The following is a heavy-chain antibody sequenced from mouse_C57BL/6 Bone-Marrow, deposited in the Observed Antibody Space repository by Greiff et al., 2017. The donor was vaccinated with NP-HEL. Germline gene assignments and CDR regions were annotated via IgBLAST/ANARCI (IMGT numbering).Heavy chain of an antibody. CDR1: GFTFSDYY. Sequence: EVKLMESGGGLVQPGGSLKLSCAASGFTFSDYYMYWVRQTPEKRLEWVAYISNGGGSTYYPDTVKGRFTISRDNAKNTLYLQMSRLKSEDTAMYYCARPIYDGLFYAMDYWGQGTSVTVSS. D-gene: IGHD2-3*01. J-gene: IGHJ4*01. CDR2: ISNGGGST. CDR3: ARPIYDGLFYAMDY. V-gene: IGHV5-12*01.